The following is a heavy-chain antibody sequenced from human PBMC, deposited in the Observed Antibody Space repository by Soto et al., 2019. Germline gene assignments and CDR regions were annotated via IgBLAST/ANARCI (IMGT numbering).Heavy chain of an antibody. V-gene: IGHV1-8*01. CDR1: GYTFTSYD. J-gene: IGHJ6*02. CDR3: ARKATQQLAWVYYYYYGMDV. Sequence: GASVKVSCKASGYTFTSYDINWVRQATGQGLEWMGRMNPNSGNTGYAQKFQGRVTMTRNTSISTAYMELSSLRSEDTAVYYCARKATQQLAWVYYYYYGMDVWGQGTTVTVSS. CDR2: MNPNSGNT. D-gene: IGHD6-13*01.